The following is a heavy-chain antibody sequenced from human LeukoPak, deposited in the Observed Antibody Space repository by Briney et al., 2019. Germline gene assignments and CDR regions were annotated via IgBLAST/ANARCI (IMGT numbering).Heavy chain of an antibody. CDR2: ISGSGGST. CDR1: GITFSSYA. V-gene: IGHV3-23*01. Sequence: GGSLRLSCAASGITFSSYAMNWVRQAPGKGLEWVSAISGSGGSTYYADSVKGRFTISRDNSKNTLYLQMDSLRAEDTAVYYCARGLYKAPYYYGSGSYLDCWGQGTLVTVSS. J-gene: IGHJ4*02. CDR3: ARGLYKAPYYYGSGSYLDC. D-gene: IGHD3-10*01.